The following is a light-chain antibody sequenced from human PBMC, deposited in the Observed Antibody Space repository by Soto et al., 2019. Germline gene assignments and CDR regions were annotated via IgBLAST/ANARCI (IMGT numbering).Light chain of an antibody. V-gene: IGLV2-8*01. CDR1: SSDVGGYNY. CDR3: TSYAGGNIV. J-gene: IGLJ1*01. Sequence: QSALTQPPSASGSPGQSVTISCTGTSSDVGGYNYVSWYQQYPGKVPKLMVYEVNKRPSGVPDRFSGSKSGNTASLTVSGLQAEDEADYYCTSYAGGNIVFGTGTKLTV. CDR2: EVN.